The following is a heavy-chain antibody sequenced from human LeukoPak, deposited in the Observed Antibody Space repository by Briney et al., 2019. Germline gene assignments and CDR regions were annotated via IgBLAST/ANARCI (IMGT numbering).Heavy chain of an antibody. J-gene: IGHJ4*02. CDR2: ISHDAKND. Sequence: GRSLRLSCAASGLTFSIYGMHWVRQAPGKGLEWVAVISHDAKNDYFADSVKGRFTISRDNSKNTLYLQMNSLRAEDTAVYYCAKTRPLDSSSWSHGDYWGQGTLVTVSS. V-gene: IGHV3-30*18. D-gene: IGHD6-13*01. CDR1: GLTFSIYG. CDR3: AKTRPLDSSSWSHGDY.